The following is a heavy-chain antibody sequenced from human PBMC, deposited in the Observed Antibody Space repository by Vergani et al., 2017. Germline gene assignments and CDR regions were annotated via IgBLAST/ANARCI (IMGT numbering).Heavy chain of an antibody. V-gene: IGHV3-73*01. J-gene: IGHJ3*02. CDR1: GFTFSGSA. CDR2: IRSKANSYAT. D-gene: IGHD5-24*01. Sequence: EVQLVESGGGLVQPGGSLKLSCAASGFTFSGSAMHWVRQASGKGLEWVGRIRSKANSYATAYAASVKGRFTISRDDSKNTAYLQMNSLRAEDTAVYYCARGRRWLQKRDDAFDIWGQGTMVTVSS. CDR3: ARGRRWLQKRDDAFDI.